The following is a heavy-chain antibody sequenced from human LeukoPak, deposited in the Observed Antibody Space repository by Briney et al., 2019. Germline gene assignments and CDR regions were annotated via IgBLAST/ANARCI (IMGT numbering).Heavy chain of an antibody. J-gene: IGHJ6*02. CDR3: ARSGYDLKDYYYGMDV. V-gene: IGHV1-18*01. CDR2: ISAYNGNT. Sequence: ASVKVSCKASGYTFTSYGISWLRQAPAQGLAGMGWISAYNGNTNYAQRLQGRVTMTTDTSTSTAYMELRSLRSDDTAVYYCARSGYDLKDYYYGMDVWGQGTTVTVSS. CDR1: GYTFTSYG. D-gene: IGHD5-12*01.